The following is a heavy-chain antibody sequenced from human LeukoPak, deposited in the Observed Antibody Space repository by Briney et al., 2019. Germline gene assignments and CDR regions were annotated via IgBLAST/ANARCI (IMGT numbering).Heavy chain of an antibody. V-gene: IGHV4-34*01. CDR1: GGSFSGYY. J-gene: IGHJ4*02. D-gene: IGHD3-3*01. CDR3: ARHLPVLRFLEWFGAFDY. Sequence: KPSETLSLTCAVYGGSFSGYYWSWIRQPPGKGLEWIGEINHSGSTNYNPSLKSRVTISVDTSKNQFSLKLSSVTAADTAVYYCARHLPVLRFLEWFGAFDYWGQGTLVTVSS. CDR2: INHSGST.